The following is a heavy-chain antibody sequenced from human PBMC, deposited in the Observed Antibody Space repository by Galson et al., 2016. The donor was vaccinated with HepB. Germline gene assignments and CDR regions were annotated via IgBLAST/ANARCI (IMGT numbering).Heavy chain of an antibody. J-gene: IGHJ4*02. CDR1: GDSIGSSSYH. V-gene: IGHV4-39*02. CDR3: ATVPGWESGIHDH. Sequence: SETLSLTCRVSGDSIGSSSYHWAWIRQPPGKGLEWIGSIYYVGRAYYRSSLKSRLTISLDPAKNHISLNLTSVTAADTAVYYCATVPGWESGIHDHWGQGTLVSVSS. D-gene: IGHD1-26*01. CDR2: IYYVGRA.